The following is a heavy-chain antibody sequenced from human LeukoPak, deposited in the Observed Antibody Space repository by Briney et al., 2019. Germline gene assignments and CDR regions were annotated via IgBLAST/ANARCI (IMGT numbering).Heavy chain of an antibody. CDR1: GYTFTSYY. CDR2: INPSGGST. J-gene: IGHJ6*02. V-gene: IGHV1-46*01. Sequence: ASVKVSCKESGYTFTSYYMHWVRQAPGQGLEWMGIINPSGGSTSYAQKFQGRVTMTRDTSTSTVYMELSSLRSEDTAVYYCARERYCSGGSCYYYGMDVWGQGTTVTVSS. D-gene: IGHD2-15*01. CDR3: ARERYCSGGSCYYYGMDV.